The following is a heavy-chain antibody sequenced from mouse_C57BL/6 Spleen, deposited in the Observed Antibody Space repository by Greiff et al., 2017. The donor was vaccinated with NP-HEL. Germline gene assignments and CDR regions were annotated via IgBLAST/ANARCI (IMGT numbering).Heavy chain of an antibody. CDR3: ARDRYDYDWYFDV. J-gene: IGHJ1*03. CDR2: IHPNSGST. D-gene: IGHD2-4*01. CDR1: GYTFTSYW. V-gene: IGHV1-64*01. Sequence: QVHLKRPGAELVKPGASVKLSCKASGYTFTSYWMHWVKQRPGQGLEWIGMIHPNSGSTNYNAKFKSKATLTVGKSSSTAYMQLSSLTSEDSAVYYCARDRYDYDWYFDVWGTGTTVTVSS.